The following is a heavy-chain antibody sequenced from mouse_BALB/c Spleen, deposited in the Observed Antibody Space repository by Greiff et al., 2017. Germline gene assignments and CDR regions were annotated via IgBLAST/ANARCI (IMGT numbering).Heavy chain of an antibody. D-gene: IGHD4-1*01. Sequence: EVKLVESGPSLVKPSQTLSLTCSVTGDSITSGYWNWIRKFPGNKLEYMGYISYSGSTYYNPSLKSRISITRDTSKNQYYLQLNSVTTEDTATYYCARSLGNPYYAMDYWGQGTSVTVSS. CDR2: ISYSGST. CDR1: GDSITSGY. V-gene: IGHV3-8*02. J-gene: IGHJ4*01. CDR3: ARSLGNPYYAMDY.